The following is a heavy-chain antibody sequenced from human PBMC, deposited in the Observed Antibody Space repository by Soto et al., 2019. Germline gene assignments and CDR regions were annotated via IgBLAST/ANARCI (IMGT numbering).Heavy chain of an antibody. Sequence: QLQLQESGPGLVKPSETLSLTCTVSGGSISSSSYYWGWIRQPPGKGLEWIGSIYYSGSTYYNPSLKSRVTISGDTSKNQFSLKLSSVTAADTAVYYCARNPGIAVAYSRGWFDPWGQGTLVTVSS. CDR1: GGSISSSSYY. CDR2: IYYSGST. CDR3: ARNPGIAVAYSRGWFDP. D-gene: IGHD6-19*01. V-gene: IGHV4-39*01. J-gene: IGHJ5*02.